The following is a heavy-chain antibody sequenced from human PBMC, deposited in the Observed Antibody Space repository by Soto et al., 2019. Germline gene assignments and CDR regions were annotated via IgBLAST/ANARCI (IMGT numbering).Heavy chain of an antibody. CDR3: ARGASWGEYFDY. CDR2: IYYSGST. V-gene: IGHV4-59*08. CDR1: GGSISSYY. J-gene: IGHJ4*02. D-gene: IGHD3-16*01. Sequence: SETLSLTCTVSGGSISSYYWSWIRQPPGKGLEWIGDIYYSGSTNYNPSLKSRVTISVKTSKNQFSLKLSSVTAADTAVYYCARGASWGEYFDYWGQGTRVTVSS.